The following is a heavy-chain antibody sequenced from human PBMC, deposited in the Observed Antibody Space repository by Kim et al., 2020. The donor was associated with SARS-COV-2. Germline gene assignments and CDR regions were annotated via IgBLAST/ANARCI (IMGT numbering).Heavy chain of an antibody. CDR3: ARGQVMASRPLDR. D-gene: IGHD2-21*01. Sequence: SETLSLTCAVSGGAFSGHYWNWIRRPPGKGLEWIGEINHSGGGNYNASLRSRVTLAVDTSKNQVSLTLKSVTAADTAMYYCARGQVMASRPLDRWGQGTL. CDR1: GGAFSGHY. J-gene: IGHJ4*02. V-gene: IGHV4-34*01. CDR2: INHSGGG.